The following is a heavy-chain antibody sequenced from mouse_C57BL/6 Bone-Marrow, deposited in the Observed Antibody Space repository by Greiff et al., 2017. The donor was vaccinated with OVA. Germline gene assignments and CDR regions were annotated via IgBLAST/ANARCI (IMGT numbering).Heavy chain of an antibody. CDR3: ARERRY. V-gene: IGHV1-81*01. Sequence: VQLQESGAELARPGASVKLSCKASGYTFTSYGISWVKQRTGQGLEWIVEIYPRSGNTYYNEKFKGKATLTADKSSSTAYMELRSLTSEDSAVYFCARERRYWGQGTTLTVSS. J-gene: IGHJ2*01. CDR2: IYPRSGNT. CDR1: GYTFTSYG.